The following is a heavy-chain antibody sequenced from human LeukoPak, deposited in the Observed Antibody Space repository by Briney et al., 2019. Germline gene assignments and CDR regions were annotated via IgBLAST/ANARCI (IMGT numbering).Heavy chain of an antibody. D-gene: IGHD3-10*01. CDR1: GGSISSGGYS. CDR3: ARSTVRGVPPFDY. V-gene: IGHV4-30-2*01. Sequence: SQTLSLTCAVSGGSISSGGYSWSWIRQPPGKGLEWIGYIYHSGSTYYNPSLKSRVTISVDRSKNQFSLKLSSVTAADTAVYYCARSTVRGVPPFDYWGQGTLVTVSS. CDR2: IYHSGST. J-gene: IGHJ4*02.